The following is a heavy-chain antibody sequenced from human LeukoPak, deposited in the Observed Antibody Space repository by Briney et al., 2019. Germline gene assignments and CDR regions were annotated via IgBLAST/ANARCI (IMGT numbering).Heavy chain of an antibody. CDR1: GGSISSSSYY. CDR2: INHSGST. Sequence: SETLSLTCTVSGGSISSSSYYWGWIRQPPGKGLEWIGEINHSGSTNYNPSLKSRVTISVDTSKNQFSLKLSSVTAADTAVYYCARSDSSGHYSDYWGQGTLVTVSS. CDR3: ARSDSSGHYSDY. V-gene: IGHV4-39*07. D-gene: IGHD3-22*01. J-gene: IGHJ4*02.